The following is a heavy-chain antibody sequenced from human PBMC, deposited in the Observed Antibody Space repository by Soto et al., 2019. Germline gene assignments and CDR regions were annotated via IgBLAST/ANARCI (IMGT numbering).Heavy chain of an antibody. CDR2: ISASTGNT. V-gene: IGHV1-18*04. Sequence: QVQLVQSGAEVKKPGASLMVSCKASGYTFTSYGINWGRQAPGQGLEWRGWISASTGNTNYAGSVQGRDILTTDMSTSTACMELRSLTSNDTAVYYCARSPRVIVAAKGTLDYWGQVTPVTVSS. CDR1: GYTFTSYG. D-gene: IGHD5-12*01. CDR3: ARSPRVIVAAKGTLDY. J-gene: IGHJ4*02.